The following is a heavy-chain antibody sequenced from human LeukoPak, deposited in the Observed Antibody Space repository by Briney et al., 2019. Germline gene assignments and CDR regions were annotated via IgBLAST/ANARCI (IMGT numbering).Heavy chain of an antibody. CDR1: GGTFSSYA. V-gene: IGHV1-69*05. J-gene: IGHJ5*02. Sequence: GASVKVSCKASGGTFSSYAISWVRQAPGQGLEWMGGIIPIFGTANYAQKFQGRVTITTDESTSTAYMELSSLRSEDTAVYYCARDRDPYCSSTSCTYESWFDPWGQGTLVTVSS. CDR3: ARDRDPYCSSTSCTYESWFDP. D-gene: IGHD2-2*01. CDR2: IIPIFGTA.